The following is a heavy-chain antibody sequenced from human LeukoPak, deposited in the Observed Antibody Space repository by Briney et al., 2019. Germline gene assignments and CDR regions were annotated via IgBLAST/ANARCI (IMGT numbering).Heavy chain of an antibody. CDR1: GFPFSSYG. CDR2: IWPDGSNK. CDR3: ARFRVKGYYDSSAWGSYYFDY. V-gene: IGHV3-33*01. J-gene: IGHJ4*02. Sequence: GGSLRLSCSASGFPFSSYGMHWIRQAPGKGLVWVAVIWPDGSNKYYADSVKGRFTISRDNSKNTLYLQMNSLRAEDTAVYYCARFRVKGYYDSSAWGSYYFDYWGQGTLVTVSS. D-gene: IGHD3-22*01.